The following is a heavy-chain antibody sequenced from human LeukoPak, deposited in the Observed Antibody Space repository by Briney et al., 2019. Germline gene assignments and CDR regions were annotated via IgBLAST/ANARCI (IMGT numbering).Heavy chain of an antibody. D-gene: IGHD5-18*01. CDR2: IIPIFGTA. J-gene: IGHJ4*02. V-gene: IGHV1-69*13. CDR1: GGTFSSYA. Sequence: ASVKVSCKASGGTFSSYAISWVRQAPGQGLEWMGGIIPIFGTANYAQKFQGRVTITADESTSTAYMELSSLRSGDTAVYYCASGYSYGYVPDYWGQGTLVTVSS. CDR3: ASGYSYGYVPDY.